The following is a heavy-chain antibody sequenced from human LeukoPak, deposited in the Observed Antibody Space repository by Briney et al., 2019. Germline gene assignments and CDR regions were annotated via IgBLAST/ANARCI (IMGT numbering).Heavy chain of an antibody. CDR2: IKQDGSEK. CDR1: GFTFSNYW. Sequence: GGSLRLSCAASGFTFSNYWINWVRQAPGKGLEWVANIKQDGSEKSYVDPVKGRFTISRDNTKNSLYLQMNSLRAEDTAVYYGARGNSGAFDIWGRGTMVTVSS. D-gene: IGHD3-10*01. CDR3: ARGNSGAFDI. V-gene: IGHV3-7*01. J-gene: IGHJ3*02.